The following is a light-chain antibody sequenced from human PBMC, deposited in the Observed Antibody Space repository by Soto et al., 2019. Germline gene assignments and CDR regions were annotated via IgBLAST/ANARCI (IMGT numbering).Light chain of an antibody. Sequence: DIQLTQSPSFLSASVGDRVTITCRASQGISTYLAWYQQKPGKAPKLLIYDASTLQSGVPSRFSGSGSGTEFTLTISSLQPEDLATYYCQQLNSYPPLTFGGGTKVAIK. CDR1: QGISTY. V-gene: IGKV1-9*01. CDR3: QQLNSYPPLT. J-gene: IGKJ4*01. CDR2: DAS.